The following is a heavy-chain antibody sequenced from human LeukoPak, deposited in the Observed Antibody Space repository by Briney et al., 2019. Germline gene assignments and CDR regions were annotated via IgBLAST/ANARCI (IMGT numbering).Heavy chain of an antibody. Sequence: PGGSLRLSCEASGFTFSNFAMSWVRQAPEKGLEWVAAISGSGGSRYHADSIQGRFTISRDNSNNTLYLQMRSLSADDTAVYYCARELTYSGYDFWGQGTLVTVSS. D-gene: IGHD5-12*01. CDR3: ARELTYSGYDF. J-gene: IGHJ4*02. CDR1: GFTFSNFA. V-gene: IGHV3-23*01. CDR2: ISGSGGSR.